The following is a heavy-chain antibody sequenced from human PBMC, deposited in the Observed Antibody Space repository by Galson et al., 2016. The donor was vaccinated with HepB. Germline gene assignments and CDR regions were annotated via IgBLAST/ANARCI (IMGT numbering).Heavy chain of an antibody. Sequence: SVKVSCKASGYTFNSYGITWVRQAPGQGLEWMGWISGYDGNTKYPQKFQGRVTMTTDTSTNTAYMELRSLRSDDTAVYYCARDSYDILTGYSPSDPRGQGTLVTVSS. CDR3: ARDSYDILTGYSPSDP. CDR1: GYTFNSYG. CDR2: ISGYDGNT. V-gene: IGHV1-18*01. J-gene: IGHJ5*02. D-gene: IGHD3-9*01.